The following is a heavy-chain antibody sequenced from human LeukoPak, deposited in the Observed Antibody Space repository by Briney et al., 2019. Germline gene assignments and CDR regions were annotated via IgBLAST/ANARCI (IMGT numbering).Heavy chain of an antibody. Sequence: GRSLRLSCAASGFTFDDYAMHWVRQAPGKGLEWVSGISWNSGSIGYADSVKGRFTISRDNAKNSLYLQMNSLRVEDTALYYCAKASQNYYDSGGLDYWGQGTLVTVSS. J-gene: IGHJ4*02. CDR2: ISWNSGSI. D-gene: IGHD3-22*01. V-gene: IGHV3-9*01. CDR1: GFTFDDYA. CDR3: AKASQNYYDSGGLDY.